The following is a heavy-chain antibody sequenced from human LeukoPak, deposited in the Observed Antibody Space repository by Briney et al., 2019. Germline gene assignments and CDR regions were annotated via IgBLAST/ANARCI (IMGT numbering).Heavy chain of an antibody. V-gene: IGHV1-2*02. CDR1: GYTFTSYG. D-gene: IGHD6-19*01. Sequence: GASVKVSCKASGYTFTSYGISWVRQAPGQGLEWMGWINPNSGGTNYAQKFQGRVTMTRDTSISTAYMELSRLRSDDTAVYYCARGVQYSSGHNDYWGQGTLVTVSS. J-gene: IGHJ4*02. CDR2: INPNSGGT. CDR3: ARGVQYSSGHNDY.